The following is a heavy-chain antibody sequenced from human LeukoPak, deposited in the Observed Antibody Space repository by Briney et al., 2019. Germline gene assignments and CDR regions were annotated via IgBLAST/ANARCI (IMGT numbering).Heavy chain of an antibody. CDR2: IWYDGSNK. Sequence: PGGSLRLSCAASGFTFSSYGMHWVRQAPGKGLEWVAVIWYDGSNKYYADSVKGRFTISRDNSKNTLYLQMNSLRAEDTAVYYCARDYYYYYMDVWGKGTTVTVSS. J-gene: IGHJ6*03. CDR1: GFTFSSYG. CDR3: ARDYYYYYMDV. V-gene: IGHV3-33*01.